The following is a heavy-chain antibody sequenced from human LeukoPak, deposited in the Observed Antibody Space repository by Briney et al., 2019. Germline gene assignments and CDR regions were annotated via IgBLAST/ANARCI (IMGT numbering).Heavy chain of an antibody. CDR2: IWYDGSNK. CDR1: GLTFSSYG. D-gene: IGHD2-2*01. Sequence: GGSLRLSCAASGLTFSSYGMHWVRQAPGKGLEWVAVIWYDGSNKYYADSVKGRFTISRDNSKNTLYLQMNSLRAEDTAVYYCARDQGLYQLLPMAYYGMDVWGQGTTVTVSS. CDR3: ARDQGLYQLLPMAYYGMDV. J-gene: IGHJ6*02. V-gene: IGHV3-33*01.